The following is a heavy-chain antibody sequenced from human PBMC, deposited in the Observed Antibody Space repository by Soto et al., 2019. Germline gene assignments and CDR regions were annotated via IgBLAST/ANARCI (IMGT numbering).Heavy chain of an antibody. Sequence: GGSLRLSCAASGFTVSSNYMSWVRQAPGKGLEWVSVIYSGGSTYYADSVKGRFTISRDNSKNTLYLQMNSLRAEDTAVYYCASVTIHYYDRSGYLLNWGQGTLVTVSS. J-gene: IGHJ4*02. CDR3: ASVTIHYYDRSGYLLN. D-gene: IGHD3-22*01. V-gene: IGHV3-66*01. CDR2: IYSGGST. CDR1: GFTVSSNY.